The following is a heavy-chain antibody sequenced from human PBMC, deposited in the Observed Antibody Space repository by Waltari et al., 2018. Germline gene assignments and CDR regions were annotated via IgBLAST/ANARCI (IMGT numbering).Heavy chain of an antibody. J-gene: IGHJ4*02. Sequence: EVQLVESGGGLVQPGRSLRLSCTASGFTFGDYAMSWVRQAPGKGLEWVGFIRSKAYGGTTEYAASVKGRFTISRDDSKSIAYLQMNSLKTEDTAVYYCTRGGVLGVYWGQGTLVTVSS. CDR2: IRSKAYGGTT. V-gene: IGHV3-49*04. D-gene: IGHD2-15*01. CDR3: TRGGVLGVY. CDR1: GFTFGDYA.